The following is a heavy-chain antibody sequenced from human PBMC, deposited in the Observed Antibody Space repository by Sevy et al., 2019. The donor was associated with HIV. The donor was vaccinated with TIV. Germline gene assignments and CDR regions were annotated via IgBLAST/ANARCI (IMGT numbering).Heavy chain of an antibody. V-gene: IGHV3-33*01. D-gene: IGHD4-17*01. CDR1: GFTFSTYG. CDR3: ARDLEFYDYGDYGPAFMPDY. Sequence: GGSLRLSCAASGFTFSTYGMHWVRQAPGKGLEWVAVIWFDGSNTYYADSVKGRFTISRDIAKNTLLLQMNSLRAEDTAVYYCARDLEFYDYGDYGPAFMPDYWGQGTLVTVSS. J-gene: IGHJ4*02. CDR2: IWFDGSNT.